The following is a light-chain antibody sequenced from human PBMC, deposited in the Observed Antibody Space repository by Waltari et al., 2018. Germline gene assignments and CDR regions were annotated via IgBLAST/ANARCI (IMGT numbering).Light chain of an antibody. Sequence: SYVLTQPPSVSVAPGQSATATCGGDKLASKSVHCYQQKPGQAPVLVVYDVSDRPSGIPERFSGSNSGNTATLTISRVEAGDEADYYCQVWDRSSDYVFGSGTKVTVL. J-gene: IGLJ1*01. V-gene: IGLV3-21*02. CDR3: QVWDRSSDYV. CDR1: KLASKS. CDR2: DVS.